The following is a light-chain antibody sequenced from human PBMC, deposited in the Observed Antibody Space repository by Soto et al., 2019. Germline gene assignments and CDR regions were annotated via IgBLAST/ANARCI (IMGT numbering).Light chain of an antibody. CDR3: QQYNSWPRLT. CDR2: GAS. J-gene: IGKJ4*02. Sequence: IVMTQSPATLSVSPGESATLSCRASPSVISNLAWYQQKPGQSPRLLIFGASTRATGLPARFSGRGSGTDFTLSISSLQSEVSAGYNGQQYNSWPRLTVGGGTKVEIK. V-gene: IGKV3-15*01. CDR1: PSVISN.